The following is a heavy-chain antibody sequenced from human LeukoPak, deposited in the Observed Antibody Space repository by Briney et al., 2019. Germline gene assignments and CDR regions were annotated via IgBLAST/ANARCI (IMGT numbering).Heavy chain of an antibody. V-gene: IGHV4-4*07. D-gene: IGHD3-10*01. CDR2: IYSNGST. CDR1: DGSIRSHY. J-gene: IGHJ6*03. CDR3: ARDAPYIVRGVIRYYMEL. Sequence: SETLSLTCTVSDGSIRSHYWSWIRQPAGKGVEWIGRIYSNGSTNYNPSLKSRVTISLDKSKNQFSLKLTSVTAADTAVFYCARDAPYIVRGVIRYYMELWAKGTTVTVSS.